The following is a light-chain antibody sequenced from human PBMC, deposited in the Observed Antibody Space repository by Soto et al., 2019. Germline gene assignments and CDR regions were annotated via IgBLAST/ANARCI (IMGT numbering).Light chain of an antibody. CDR3: QQYESSPRT. CDR2: GAS. Sequence: EIVLTQSPGTLSLSPGERATLSCRASQSVNSDYLAWYQQKPSEGPRVLMDGASRSATGIPYRFSGSGSGTDVTLTISKLEPEDFAVYSGQQYESSPRTFGQGTKVEIK. J-gene: IGKJ1*01. CDR1: QSVNSDY. V-gene: IGKV3-20*01.